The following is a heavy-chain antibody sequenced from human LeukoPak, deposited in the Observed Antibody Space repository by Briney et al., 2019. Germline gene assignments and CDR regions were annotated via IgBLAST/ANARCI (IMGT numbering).Heavy chain of an antibody. V-gene: IGHV1-46*01. CDR1: GYTFTSYY. D-gene: IGHD1/OR15-1a*01. Sequence: ASVKVSCKASGYTFTSYYMHWVRQAPGQGLEWMGIINPSCGSTSYAQKFQGRVTMTRDMSTSTVYMELSSLRSEDTAVYYCATGMEQLLFDYWGQGTLVTVSP. CDR2: INPSCGST. CDR3: ATGMEQLLFDY. J-gene: IGHJ4*02.